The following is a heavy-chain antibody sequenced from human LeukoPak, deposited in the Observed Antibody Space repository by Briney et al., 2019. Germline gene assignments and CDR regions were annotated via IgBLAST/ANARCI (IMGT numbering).Heavy chain of an antibody. J-gene: IGHJ4*02. Sequence: ASVKVSCKASGYTFTSYYMHWVRQAPGQGLEWMGIINPSGGSTSYAQKFQGRVTMTRDTSTSTVYMELSSLRSEDTAVYYCARGSPLGLLRGYYFDYWGQGTLVTVSS. CDR2: INPSGGST. V-gene: IGHV1-46*01. D-gene: IGHD3-22*01. CDR1: GYTFTSYY. CDR3: ARGSPLGLLRGYYFDY.